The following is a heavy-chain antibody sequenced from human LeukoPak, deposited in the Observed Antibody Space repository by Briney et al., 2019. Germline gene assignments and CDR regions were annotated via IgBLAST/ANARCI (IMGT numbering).Heavy chain of an antibody. CDR2: IYYSGST. CDR3: ARAFGYGKLQTFDY. Sequence: PSETLSLTCTVSGGSISSSSYYWGWIRQPPGKGLEWIGSIYYSGSTYYNPSLKSRVTISVDTSKNQFSLKLSSVTAADTAVYYCARAFGYGKLQTFDYWGQGTLVTVSS. D-gene: IGHD3-16*01. J-gene: IGHJ4*02. CDR1: GGSISSSSYY. V-gene: IGHV4-39*07.